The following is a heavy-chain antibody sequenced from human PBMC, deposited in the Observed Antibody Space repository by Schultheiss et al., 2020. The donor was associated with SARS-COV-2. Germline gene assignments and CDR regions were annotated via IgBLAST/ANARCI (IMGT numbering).Heavy chain of an antibody. V-gene: IGHV3-49*03. Sequence: GGSLRLSCTASGFTFGDYAMSWFRQAPGKGLEWVGFIRSKAYDGTTEYAASVKGRFTISRDDSKSIAYLQMNSLKTEDTAVYYCTRDLSYSSGWYYGYYYYGMDVWGQGTTVTVSS. CDR3: TRDLSYSSGWYYGYYYYGMDV. CDR2: IRSKAYDGTT. CDR1: GFTFGDYA. J-gene: IGHJ6*02. D-gene: IGHD6-19*01.